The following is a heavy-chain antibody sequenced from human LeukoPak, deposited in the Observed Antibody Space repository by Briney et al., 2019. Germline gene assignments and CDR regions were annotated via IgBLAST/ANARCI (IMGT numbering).Heavy chain of an antibody. V-gene: IGHV3-7*01. D-gene: IGHD1-7*01. CDR1: GSTFSSYW. CDR3: AREDDWNYEDY. CDR2: IKQDGSEK. J-gene: IGHJ4*02. Sequence: GGSLRLSCATSGSTFSSYWMSWVRQAPGKGLEWVANIKQDGSEKYYVNSVKGRFTISRDNAKNSLYLQMNSLRAEDTAIYYCAREDDWNYEDYWGQGTLVTVSS.